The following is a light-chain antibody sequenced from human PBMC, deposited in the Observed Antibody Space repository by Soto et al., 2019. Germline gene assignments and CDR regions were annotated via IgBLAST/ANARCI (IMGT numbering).Light chain of an antibody. CDR3: QQYNNWPLLT. V-gene: IGKV3-15*01. CDR1: QSVNNN. J-gene: IGKJ4*01. Sequence: EIIVTQSPATLSVSPGERATLSCRASQSVNNNLAWYQQKPGQAPRLLIYGASTRATGIPARFGGSGYGTEVTLTISSLQSEDVAIYYCQQYNNWPLLTFGGGTKVEIK. CDR2: GAS.